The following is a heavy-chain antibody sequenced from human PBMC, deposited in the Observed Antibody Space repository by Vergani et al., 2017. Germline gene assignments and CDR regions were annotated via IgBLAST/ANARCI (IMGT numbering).Heavy chain of an antibody. CDR3: ARDDEGGPAAGPFDP. J-gene: IGHJ5*02. V-gene: IGHV1-18*01. D-gene: IGHD2-2*01. CDR2: ISAYNGNT. Sequence: QVQLVQSGAEVKKPGASVKVSCKASGYTFTSYGISWVRQAPGQGLEWMGWISAYNGNTNYAQKLQGRVTMTTDTSTGTAYMELRSLRSDDTAVYYCARDDEGGPAAGPFDPWGQGTLVTVSS. CDR1: GYTFTSYG.